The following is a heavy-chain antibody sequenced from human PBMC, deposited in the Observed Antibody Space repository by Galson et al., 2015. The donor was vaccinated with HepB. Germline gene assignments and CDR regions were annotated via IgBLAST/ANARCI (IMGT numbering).Heavy chain of an antibody. CDR1: GFTFSSYS. V-gene: IGHV3-21*01. D-gene: IGHD1-26*01. J-gene: IGHJ4*02. CDR3: AKDLGVGSSSWGADY. Sequence: SLRLSCAASGFTFSSYSMNWVRQAPGKGLEWVSSISSSSSYIYYADSVKGRFTISRDNAKNTLYLQMNSLRAEGTAVYYCAKDLGVGSSSWGADYWGQGTLVTVSS. CDR2: ISSSSSYI.